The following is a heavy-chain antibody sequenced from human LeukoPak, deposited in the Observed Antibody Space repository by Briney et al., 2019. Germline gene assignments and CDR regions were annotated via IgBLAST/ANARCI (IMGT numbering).Heavy chain of an antibody. J-gene: IGHJ3*02. V-gene: IGHV1-69*05. Sequence: ASVKVSCEASGGTFSSYAISWVRQAPGQGLEWMGGIIPIFGTANYAQKFQGRVTITTDESTSTAYMELSSLRSEDTAVYYCARSVLRFLEWLPDAFDIWGQGTMVTVSS. CDR2: IIPIFGTA. CDR1: GGTFSSYA. CDR3: ARSVLRFLEWLPDAFDI. D-gene: IGHD3-3*01.